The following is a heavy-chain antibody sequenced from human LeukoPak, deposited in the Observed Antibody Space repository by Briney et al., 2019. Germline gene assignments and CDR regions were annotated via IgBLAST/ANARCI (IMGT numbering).Heavy chain of an antibody. D-gene: IGHD6-19*01. V-gene: IGHV4-38-2*01. Sequence: PPETLSLTCVVSDYSISSGYHWGWIRQPPGKGLEWIGSMYHSGSTYYNPSLKSRVTISVDMSKNQFSLQLSCVTAADTAVYYCVRYSTGWFGSCDYWGQGTLVTVSS. J-gene: IGHJ4*02. CDR1: DYSISSGYH. CDR2: MYHSGST. CDR3: VRYSTGWFGSCDY.